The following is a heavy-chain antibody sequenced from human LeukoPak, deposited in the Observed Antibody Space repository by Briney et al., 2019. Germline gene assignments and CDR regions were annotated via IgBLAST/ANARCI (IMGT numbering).Heavy chain of an antibody. J-gene: IGHJ4*02. V-gene: IGHV3-66*04. CDR2: IYSGGWT. CDR1: GFTVSSNY. D-gene: IGHD4-17*01. Sequence: GGSLRLSCAASGFTVSSNYMNWVRQAPGKGLEWVSVIYSGGWTNYADSVKGRFTISRDNSKNTRYLQMNSLRAEDTAVYYCARPAGYGDYAFDYWGQGTLVTVSS. CDR3: ARPAGYGDYAFDY.